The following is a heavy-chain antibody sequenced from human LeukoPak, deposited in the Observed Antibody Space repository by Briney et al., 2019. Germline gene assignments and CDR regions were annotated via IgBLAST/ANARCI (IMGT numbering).Heavy chain of an antibody. Sequence: GGSLRLSCAASGFTFSSYGMSWVRQAPGKGLEWVGFIRSKAYGGTTEYAASVKGRFTISRDDSKSIAYLQMNSLKTEDTAVYYCTGYDSSGYYPAFDIWGKGTTVTISS. CDR2: IRSKAYGGTT. D-gene: IGHD3-22*01. CDR3: TGYDSSGYYPAFDI. V-gene: IGHV3-49*04. J-gene: IGHJ6*04. CDR1: GFTFSSYG.